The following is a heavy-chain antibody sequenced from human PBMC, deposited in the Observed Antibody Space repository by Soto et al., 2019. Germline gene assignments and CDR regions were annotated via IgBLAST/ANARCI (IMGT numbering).Heavy chain of an antibody. V-gene: IGHV4-34*01. CDR2: INHSGST. CDR3: ARRVRGVNDAFDI. Sequence: SETLSLTCAVFGGSFSDYYWSWIRQPPGKGLEWIGEINHSGSTNYNPSLKSRVTTSVDTSKNQFSLKLSSVTAADTAVYYCARRVRGVNDAFDIWGQGTMVTVS. D-gene: IGHD3-10*01. J-gene: IGHJ3*02. CDR1: GGSFSDYY.